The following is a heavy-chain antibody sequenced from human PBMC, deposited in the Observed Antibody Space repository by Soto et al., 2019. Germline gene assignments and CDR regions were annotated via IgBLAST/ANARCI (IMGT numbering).Heavy chain of an antibody. CDR1: GFTFSSYG. J-gene: IGHJ6*02. CDR3: ARGAYYDVLTGSYSYGMDV. Sequence: GGSLRLSCAASGFTFSSYGMHWVRQAPGKGLEWVAAILYDGSNKYYADSVKGRFTISRDNSKNTLYLQMNSLRAEDTAVYYCARGAYYDVLTGSYSYGMDVWGQGTTVTVSS. D-gene: IGHD3-9*01. V-gene: IGHV3-30*03. CDR2: ILYDGSNK.